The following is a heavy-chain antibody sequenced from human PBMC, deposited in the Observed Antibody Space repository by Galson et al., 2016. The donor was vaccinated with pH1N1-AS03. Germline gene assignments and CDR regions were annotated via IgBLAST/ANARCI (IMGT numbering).Heavy chain of an antibody. J-gene: IGHJ4*01. CDR3: GRVGRGGSPVDY. CDR2: IDQGGSVQ. CDR1: GFTFSDYW. V-gene: IGHV3-7*03. Sequence: SLRLSCAVSGFTFSDYWMTWVRQAPGKGLEWLANIDQGGSVQRYVDSVKGRFIISRDNAKNSLYLQMNSLRADDTAVYYCGRVGRGGSPVDYWGQGTRVTVSS. D-gene: IGHD2-15*01.